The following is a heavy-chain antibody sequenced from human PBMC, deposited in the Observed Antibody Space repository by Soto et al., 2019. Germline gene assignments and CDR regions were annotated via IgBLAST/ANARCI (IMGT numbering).Heavy chain of an antibody. CDR2: ISSSSSYI. CDR1: GFTFSSYS. D-gene: IGHD3-16*01. V-gene: IGHV3-21*04. CDR3: AKDMYYDYVWGSYKAFDI. J-gene: IGHJ3*02. Sequence: PWGSLRLSCAASGFTFSSYSMNWVRQAPGKGLEWVSPISSSSSYIYYADSVKGRFTISRDNAKNSLYLQMNSLRAEDTAVYYCAKDMYYDYVWGSYKAFDIWGQGTMVTVSS.